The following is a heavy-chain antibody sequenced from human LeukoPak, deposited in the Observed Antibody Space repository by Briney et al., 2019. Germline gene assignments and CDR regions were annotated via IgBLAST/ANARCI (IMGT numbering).Heavy chain of an antibody. D-gene: IGHD5-12*01. CDR1: GFTFSSYW. CDR2: INADGSRT. Sequence: PGGSLRLSCAASGFTFSSYWMHWVRQAPGKGLLWVSRINADGSRTNYADSVKGRFTISRDNAKNSLYLQMNSLRAEDTALCYCAKDTSGYDNFDAFDIWAKGQWSPSLQ. V-gene: IGHV3-74*01. CDR3: AKDTSGYDNFDAFDI. J-gene: IGHJ3*02.